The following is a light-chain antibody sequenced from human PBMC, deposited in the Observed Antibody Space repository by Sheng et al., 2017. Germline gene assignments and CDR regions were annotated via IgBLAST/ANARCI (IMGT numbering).Light chain of an antibody. Sequence: DIQMTQSPSSLSASVGDRVTITCQASQDISNYLNWYQQKPGKAPKFLMYEVSNLETGVPSRFSGSGSGTDFTFTISSLQPEDIATYYCQQYNSLPYTFGQGTKVEIK. CDR3: QQYNSLPYT. CDR2: EVS. CDR1: QDISNY. V-gene: IGKV1-33*01. J-gene: IGKJ2*01.